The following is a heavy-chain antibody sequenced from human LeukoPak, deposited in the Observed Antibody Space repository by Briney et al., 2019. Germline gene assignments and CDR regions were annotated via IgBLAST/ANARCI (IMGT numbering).Heavy chain of an antibody. Sequence: KTSETLSLTCTVSGGSISSSSYYWGWIRQPPGKGLEWIGSIYYSASTYYNPSLKSRVTISVDTSTNQSSLKLSSVTPADTAVYYWARLRGGSYVGSEYYFDYWGQGTLVTVSS. CDR1: GGSISSSSYY. CDR3: ARLRGGSYVGSEYYFDY. D-gene: IGHD1-26*01. CDR2: IYYSAST. V-gene: IGHV4-39*01. J-gene: IGHJ4*02.